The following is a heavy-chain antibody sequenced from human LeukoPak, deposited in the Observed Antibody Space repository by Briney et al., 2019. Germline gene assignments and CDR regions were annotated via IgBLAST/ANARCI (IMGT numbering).Heavy chain of an antibody. CDR3: ERGRYKWNGRGWCDP. D-gene: IGHD1-20*01. CDR1: GGSFSGYY. Sequence: SETLSLTCAVYGGSFSGYYWSWIRQPPGKGLEWIGEINHSGSTNYNPSLKSRVTISVDTSKNQFSLKLSSVTAADTAVYYCERGRYKWNGRGWCDPCGQRTLVTVSS. CDR2: INHSGST. V-gene: IGHV4-34*01. J-gene: IGHJ5*02.